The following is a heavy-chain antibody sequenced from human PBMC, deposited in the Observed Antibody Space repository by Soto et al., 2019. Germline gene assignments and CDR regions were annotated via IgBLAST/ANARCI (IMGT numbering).Heavy chain of an antibody. CDR1: GYTLTELS. Sequence: GASVKVSCKVSGYTLTELSMHWVRQAPGKGLEWMGGFDPEDGETIYAQKFQGRVTMTEDTSTDTAYMELSSLRSEDTAVYYCATSQIPDYGDYFGTARNAEYFQHWGQGTLVTVSS. J-gene: IGHJ1*01. CDR2: FDPEDGET. V-gene: IGHV1-24*01. CDR3: ATSQIPDYGDYFGTARNAEYFQH. D-gene: IGHD4-17*01.